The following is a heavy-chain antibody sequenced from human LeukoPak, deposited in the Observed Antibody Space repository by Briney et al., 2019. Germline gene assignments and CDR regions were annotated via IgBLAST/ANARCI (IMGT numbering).Heavy chain of an antibody. Sequence: PGGSLRLSCAVSGFTFNSYWMTWVRQAPGKGLEWVANIKQDGSEKYSVDSVNGRFTISRDNAKNSLYMQMNSLRAEDTAVYYCARVMSASVWRSYGSYYFYYYMDIWGKGTTVTVSS. CDR2: IKQDGSEK. CDR3: ARVMSASVWRSYGSYYFYYYMDI. V-gene: IGHV3-7*01. CDR1: GFTFNSYW. D-gene: IGHD3-16*01. J-gene: IGHJ6*03.